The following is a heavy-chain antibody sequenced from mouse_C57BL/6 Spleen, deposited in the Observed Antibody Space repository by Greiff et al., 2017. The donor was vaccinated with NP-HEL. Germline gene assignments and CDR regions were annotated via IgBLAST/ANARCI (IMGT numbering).Heavy chain of an antibody. D-gene: IGHD2-3*01. CDR2: IDPSDSYT. CDR1: GYTFTSYW. Sequence: VQLQQPGAELVMPGASVKLSCKASGYTFTSYWMHWVKQRPGQGLEWIGEIDPSDSYTNYNQKFKGKSTLTVDKSSSTAYMQLSSLTSEDSAVYYCARLDDGYYPSYWGQGTLVTVSA. J-gene: IGHJ3*01. CDR3: ARLDDGYYPSY. V-gene: IGHV1-69*01.